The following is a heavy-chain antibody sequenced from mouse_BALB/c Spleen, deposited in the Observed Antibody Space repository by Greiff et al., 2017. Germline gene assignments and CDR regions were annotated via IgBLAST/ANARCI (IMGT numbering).Heavy chain of an antibody. CDR1: GYTFTSYV. J-gene: IGHJ2*01. Sequence: EVQLVESGPELVKPGASVKLSCKASGYTFTSYVMHWVKQKPGQGLEWIGYINPYNDGTKSNEKFKGKATLTSDKASSTAYMELSSLTSEDSAVYYCARPGAFDLDYWGQGTTLTVSS. D-gene: IGHD4-1*01. CDR3: ARPGAFDLDY. CDR2: INPYNDGT. V-gene: IGHV1-14*01.